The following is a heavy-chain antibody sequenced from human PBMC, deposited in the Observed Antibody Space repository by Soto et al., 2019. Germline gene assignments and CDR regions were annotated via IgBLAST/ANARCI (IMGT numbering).Heavy chain of an antibody. Sequence: QVRLVESGGGVVQPGRSLRLSCTASGFSFSSYAMYWFRQPPGKGLEWVAVISHDGINKHYADSVKGRVTVSRDNSNHSLDLQLNSLRGEDTAMYCCERDMYSSDYFVKWFEPWGQGTLFPVSS. V-gene: IGHV3-30-3*01. CDR1: GFSFSSYA. D-gene: IGHD6-19*01. CDR2: ISHDGINK. J-gene: IGHJ5*02. CDR3: ERDMYSSDYFVKWFEP.